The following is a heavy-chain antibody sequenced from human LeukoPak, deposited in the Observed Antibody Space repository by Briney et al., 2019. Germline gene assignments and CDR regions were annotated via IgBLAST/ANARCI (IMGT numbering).Heavy chain of an antibody. CDR3: AKAGITMIVVVPYYFDY. CDR2: IRYDGSNK. Sequence: GGSLRLSCAASGFTFSSYAMHWVRQSPGKGLQWVAFIRYDGSNKYYADSVKGRFTISRDNSKNTLYLQMNSLRAEDTAVYYCAKAGITMIVVVPYYFDYWGQGTLVTVSS. D-gene: IGHD3-22*01. V-gene: IGHV3-30*02. CDR1: GFTFSSYA. J-gene: IGHJ4*02.